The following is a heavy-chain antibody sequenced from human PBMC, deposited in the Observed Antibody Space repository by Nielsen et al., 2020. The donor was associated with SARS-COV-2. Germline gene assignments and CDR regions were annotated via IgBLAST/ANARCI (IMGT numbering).Heavy chain of an antibody. CDR2: ISAYNGNT. CDR3: ARDLALDYYVSGSYYSWFDP. CDR1: GYTFTSYG. Sequence: ASVKVSCKASGYTFTSYGISWVRQAPGQGLEWMGWISAYNGNTNYAQKLQGRVTMTTDTSTSTAYMELRSLRSNDTAVYYCARDLALDYYVSGSYYSWFDPWGQGTLVTVSS. J-gene: IGHJ5*02. V-gene: IGHV1-18*01. D-gene: IGHD3-10*01.